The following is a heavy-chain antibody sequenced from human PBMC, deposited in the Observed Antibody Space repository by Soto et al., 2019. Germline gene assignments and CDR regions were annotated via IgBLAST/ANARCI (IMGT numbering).Heavy chain of an antibody. CDR2: ISGYNANT. V-gene: IGHV1-18*01. D-gene: IGHD6-13*01. J-gene: IGHJ2*01. Sequence: QVQLVQSGAEVKKPGASVKVSCKASGYTFTNYGISWVRQAPGQGPEWMGWISGYNANTKYAQKFQGRVTLTTDTSKRHAERGRSPWRPDDTALCYGGGGGSGWSGDSTHHGGRGPLV. CDR1: GYTFTNYG. CDR3: GGGGSGWSGDSTHH.